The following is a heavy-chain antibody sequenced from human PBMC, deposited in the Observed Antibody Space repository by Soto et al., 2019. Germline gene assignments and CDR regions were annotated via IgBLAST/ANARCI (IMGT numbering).Heavy chain of an antibody. CDR3: TTGSGEGV. V-gene: IGHV3-15*07. CDR1: GFSITNAW. D-gene: IGHD1-26*01. CDR2: IKRKIDGETT. Sequence: VQLVESGGGLVKPGGSLRLSCVASGFSITNAWMNWVRQAPGKGLEWVGRIKRKIDGETTDYAAPVKGRFTISRDDSKNMLYLQMNSLKADDTALYYCTTGSGEGVWGQGTTVTVSS. J-gene: IGHJ6*02.